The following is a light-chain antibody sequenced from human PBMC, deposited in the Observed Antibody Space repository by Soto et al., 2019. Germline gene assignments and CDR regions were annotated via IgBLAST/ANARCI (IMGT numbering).Light chain of an antibody. CDR1: QSVSSTY. CDR3: HQYVSSWT. J-gene: IGKJ1*01. V-gene: IGKV3-20*01. CDR2: GAS. Sequence: EIVLTHSPGTLSLSPGERATLSCRASQSVSSTYVAWYQQKSGQAPRLLIYGASSRATGIPDRFSGSGSGTDFTLTISRLEPEDFEVYYCHQYVSSWTFGQGTKVDIK.